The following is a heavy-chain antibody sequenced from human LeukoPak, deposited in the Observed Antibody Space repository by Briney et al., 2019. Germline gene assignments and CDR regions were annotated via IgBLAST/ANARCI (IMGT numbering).Heavy chain of an antibody. D-gene: IGHD3-10*01. J-gene: IGHJ4*02. CDR3: ARDPEPSTMVRGGAPQPDY. CDR2: LSYGGRT. CDR1: GDSIATRSHY. V-gene: IGHV4-39*07. Sequence: SETLSLTCTVSGDSIATRSHYWAWIRHSPGKGLQWLGSLSYGGRTNSNPSLNSPVSISTDLSKNQFSLKLPSVTAADTAVYYCARDPEPSTMVRGGAPQPDYWGQGTLVTVSS.